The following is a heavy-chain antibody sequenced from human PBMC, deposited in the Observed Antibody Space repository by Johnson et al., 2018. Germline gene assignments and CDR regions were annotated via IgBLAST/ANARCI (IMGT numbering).Heavy chain of an antibody. CDR3: AKDRLVGYSSSWYPYFQH. Sequence: QVQLVESGGGVVQPGRSLRLSCAASGFTFSSDGMHWVRQAPGKGLEWVAVISYDGSNKYYADSVKGRFTISRDNSKNTLYLQMNSLRAEDTAVYYCAKDRLVGYSSSWYPYFQHWGQGTLVTVSS. V-gene: IGHV3-30*18. CDR2: ISYDGSNK. CDR1: GFTFSSDG. J-gene: IGHJ1*01. D-gene: IGHD6-13*01.